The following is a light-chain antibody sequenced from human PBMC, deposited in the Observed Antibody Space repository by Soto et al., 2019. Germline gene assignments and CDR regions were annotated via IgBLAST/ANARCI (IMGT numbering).Light chain of an antibody. CDR1: QSVNSY. CDR2: DAS. CDR3: QQRSNWPPS. V-gene: IGKV3-11*01. J-gene: IGKJ5*01. Sequence: EIVLTQSPATLSLSPGERATLSCRASQSVNSYLAWYQQKPGQAPRLLIYDASNRATGIPARFSGSGSGTDFTLTISSLVPEDFAVYYCQQRSNWPPSVGQGSRLEMK.